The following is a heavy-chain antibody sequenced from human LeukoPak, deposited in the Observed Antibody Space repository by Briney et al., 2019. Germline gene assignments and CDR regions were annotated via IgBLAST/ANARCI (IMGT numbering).Heavy chain of an antibody. CDR2: ISSSSSYI. V-gene: IGHV3-21*01. CDR1: GFTFSSFS. J-gene: IGHJ4*02. Sequence: GGSLRLSCAASGFTFSSFSMNWVRQAAGKGLEWVSSISSSSSYIYYADSLKGRFTISRDNAKNSLYLQMNSLRAEDTAVYYCAKDTTAWYRFDYWGQGTLVTVSS. CDR3: AKDTTAWYRFDY. D-gene: IGHD6-13*01.